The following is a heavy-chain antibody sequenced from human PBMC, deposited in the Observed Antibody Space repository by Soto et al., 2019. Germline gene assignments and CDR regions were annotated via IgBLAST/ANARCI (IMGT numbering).Heavy chain of an antibody. CDR2: IYYSGST. D-gene: IGHD5-18*01. CDR1: GGSISSYY. V-gene: IGHV4-59*01. J-gene: IGHJ4*02. CDR3: ARFPRGYCYGLPSHPAF. Sequence: SETLSLTCTVSGGSISSYYWSWIRQPPGKGLEWIGYIYYSGSTNYNPSLKSRVTISVDTSKNQFSLKLSSVTAADTAVYYCARFPRGYCYGLPSHPAFWGRGTLVTVSS.